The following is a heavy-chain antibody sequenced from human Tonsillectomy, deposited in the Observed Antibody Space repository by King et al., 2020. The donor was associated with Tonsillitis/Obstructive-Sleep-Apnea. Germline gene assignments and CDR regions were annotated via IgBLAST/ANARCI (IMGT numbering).Heavy chain of an antibody. V-gene: IGHV4-59*01. Sequence: QLQESGPGLVKPSETLSLTCTVSGGSISSFYWSWIRPPPGKGLEWIGYIYYSGSTNYNPSLKSRVTTSVDTSKNQFSLNLSSVTAADTAVYYCARDMVLEAGGDAFDIWGQGTVVTVSS. J-gene: IGHJ3*02. D-gene: IGHD2-8*01. CDR2: IYYSGST. CDR3: ARDMVLEAGGDAFDI. CDR1: GGSISSFY.